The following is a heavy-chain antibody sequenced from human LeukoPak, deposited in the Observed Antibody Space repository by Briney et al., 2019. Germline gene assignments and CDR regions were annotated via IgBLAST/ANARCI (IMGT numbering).Heavy chain of an antibody. Sequence: GASVKVSCKASGGTFSSYAISWVRQAPGQGLEWMGGIIPIFGTANYAQKFQGRVTITADESTSTAYMELSSLRSEDTAVYYCAREPYYYDSSGYYRPYYFDYWGQGTLVTVSS. CDR2: IIPIFGTA. J-gene: IGHJ4*02. V-gene: IGHV1-69*13. D-gene: IGHD3-22*01. CDR3: AREPYYYDSSGYYRPYYFDY. CDR1: GGTFSSYA.